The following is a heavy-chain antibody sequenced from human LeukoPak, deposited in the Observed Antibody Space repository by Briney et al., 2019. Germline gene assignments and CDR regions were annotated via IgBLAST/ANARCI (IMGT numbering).Heavy chain of an antibody. J-gene: IGHJ4*02. Sequence: LWASVKVSCKASGYTFTSYGISWVRQAPGQGLEWMGWISAYNGNTNYAQKLQGRVTMATDTSTSTAYMELRSLRSDDTAVYYCARDMPAWFGESGLDYWGQGTLVTVSS. V-gene: IGHV1-18*01. D-gene: IGHD3-10*01. CDR1: GYTFTSYG. CDR2: ISAYNGNT. CDR3: ARDMPAWFGESGLDY.